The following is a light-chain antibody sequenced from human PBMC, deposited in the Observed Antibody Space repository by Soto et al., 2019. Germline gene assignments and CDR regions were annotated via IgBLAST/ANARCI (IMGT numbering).Light chain of an antibody. CDR1: QSISSW. CDR3: QQYNSYSST. CDR2: DAS. V-gene: IGKV1-5*01. Sequence: GDRVTITCRASQSISSWSAWYQQKPGKAPKLLIYDASSLESGVPSRFSGSGSGTEFTLTISSLQPDDFATYYCQQYNSYSSTFGQGTKVDIK. J-gene: IGKJ1*01.